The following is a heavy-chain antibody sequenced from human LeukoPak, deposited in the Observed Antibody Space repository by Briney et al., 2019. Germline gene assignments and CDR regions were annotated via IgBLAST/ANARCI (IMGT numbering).Heavy chain of an antibody. J-gene: IGHJ4*02. CDR1: GFTFSSYW. V-gene: IGHV3-30-3*01. CDR3: VSFYETY. CDR2: ISYDGSNK. D-gene: IGHD2/OR15-2a*01. Sequence: GGSLRLSCAASGFTFSSYWMSWVRQAPGKGLEWVAVISYDGSNKYYADSVKGRFTISKDNAKNTVYLQMNSLRAEDTAVYYCVSFYETYWGRGTLVTVSS.